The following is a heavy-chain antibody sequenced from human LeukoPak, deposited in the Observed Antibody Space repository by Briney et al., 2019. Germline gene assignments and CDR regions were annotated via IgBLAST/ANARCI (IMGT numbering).Heavy chain of an antibody. D-gene: IGHD3-10*02. J-gene: IGHJ6*04. V-gene: IGHV3-66*01. CDR3: AELGITMIGGV. Sequence: GGSLRLSCAASGFTVSSNYMSWVRQAPGKGLEWVSVIYSGGSTYYADSVKGRFTISRDNAKNSLYLQMNSLRAEDTAVYYCAELGITMIGGVWGKGTTVTISS. CDR2: IYSGGST. CDR1: GFTVSSNY.